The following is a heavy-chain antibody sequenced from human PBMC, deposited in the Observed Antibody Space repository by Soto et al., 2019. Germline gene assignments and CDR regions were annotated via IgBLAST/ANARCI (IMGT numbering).Heavy chain of an antibody. J-gene: IGHJ4*02. Sequence: PSETLSLTCTVSGDSISTSGYYWGWVRQPPGKGLEWVGTIYYSGSTYYNPSLKSRLTISIHTSENQFSLKLTSVTAADTAVYYCPREPSIWGQGTLVTVSS. CDR3: PREPSI. V-gene: IGHV4-39*07. CDR1: GDSISTSGYY. CDR2: IYYSGST.